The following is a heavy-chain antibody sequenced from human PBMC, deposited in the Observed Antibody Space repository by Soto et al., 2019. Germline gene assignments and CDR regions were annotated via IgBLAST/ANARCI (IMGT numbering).Heavy chain of an antibody. CDR1: GFTFSDYY. J-gene: IGHJ6*02. CDR3: AKRDGVYGMDV. Sequence: QVQLVESGGGLVKPGWSLRLSWAASGFTFSDYYMSWIRQAPGKGLEWVSYISSSGSTIYDADSLKGRFTISRDNAKNSLYLQRNSLRAEDKAVYYCAKRDGVYGMDVWGQGTTVTVSS. V-gene: IGHV3-11*01. CDR2: ISSSGSTI. D-gene: IGHD2-8*01.